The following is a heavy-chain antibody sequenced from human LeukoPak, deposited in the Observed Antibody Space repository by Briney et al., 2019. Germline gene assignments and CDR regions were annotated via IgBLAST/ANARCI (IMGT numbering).Heavy chain of an antibody. V-gene: IGHV3-21*01. D-gene: IGHD3-22*01. J-gene: IGHJ6*02. CDR3: AREGTDYYDSSGYYRNYYGMDV. CDR1: GFTFSSYS. CDR2: ISSSSSYI. Sequence: GGSLRLSCAASGFTFSSYSMNWVRQAPGKGLEWVSSISSSSSYIYYADSVKGRFTISRDNAKNSLYLQMNSLRAEDTAVYYCAREGTDYYDSSGYYRNYYGMDVWGQGTTVTVSS.